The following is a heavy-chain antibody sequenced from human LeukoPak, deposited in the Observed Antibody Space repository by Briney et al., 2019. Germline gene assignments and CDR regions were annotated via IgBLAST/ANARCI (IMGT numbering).Heavy chain of an antibody. CDR3: ARDRGSSWYVDY. Sequence: ASVNVSFKTSGYSFISYYIHWVRQAPGQGLEWMGWINPASGGTEYAQKFQGRVTMTGDTSISTAYMELSRLRSDDTAVYYCARDRGSSWYVDYWGQGTLVTVSS. CDR2: INPASGGT. D-gene: IGHD6-13*01. V-gene: IGHV1-2*02. J-gene: IGHJ4*02. CDR1: GYSFISYY.